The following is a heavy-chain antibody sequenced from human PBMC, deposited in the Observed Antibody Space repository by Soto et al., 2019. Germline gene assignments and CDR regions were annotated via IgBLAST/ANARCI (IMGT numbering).Heavy chain of an antibody. CDR2: IYYSGST. CDR1: GGSISTSSYY. Sequence: QLQLQESGPGLVKPSETLSLACTGSGGSISTSSYYWGWLRQPPGRGLEWIGSIYYSGSTYYNPSLKSRVTISVDTSKNQFSLKLSSVTAADTAVYYCARDYDSSGDYWGQGTLVTVSS. V-gene: IGHV4-39*01. J-gene: IGHJ4*02. CDR3: ARDYDSSGDY. D-gene: IGHD3-22*01.